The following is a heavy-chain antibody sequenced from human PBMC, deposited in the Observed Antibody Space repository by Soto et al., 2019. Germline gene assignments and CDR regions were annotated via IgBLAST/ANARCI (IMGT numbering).Heavy chain of an antibody. D-gene: IGHD3-3*01. J-gene: IGHJ6*03. Sequence: SETLSLTCAVYGGSFSGYYWSWIRQPPGKGLEWIGEINHSGSTNYNPSLKSRVTISVDTSKNQFSLKLSSVTAADTAVYYCGVSNRVAKPLYYYYYYYMDVWGKGTTVTVSS. CDR2: INHSGST. V-gene: IGHV4-34*01. CDR3: GVSNRVAKPLYYYYYYYMDV. CDR1: GGSFSGYY.